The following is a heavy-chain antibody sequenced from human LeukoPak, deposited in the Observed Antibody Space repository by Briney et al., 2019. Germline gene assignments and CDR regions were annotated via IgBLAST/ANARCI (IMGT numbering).Heavy chain of an antibody. CDR1: GFTFSSYW. J-gene: IGHJ5*02. V-gene: IGHV3-7*01. CDR3: VREAGDYGSGTRFDP. CDR2: IKQDGSEK. Sequence: QPGGSLRLSCAASGFTFSSYWMSSVRQAPGKGLEWVANIKQDGSEKYYVDSVKGRFTISRDNAKNSLYLQMNNLRAEDTAVYYCVREAGDYGSGTRFDPWGQGTLVTVSS. D-gene: IGHD3-10*01.